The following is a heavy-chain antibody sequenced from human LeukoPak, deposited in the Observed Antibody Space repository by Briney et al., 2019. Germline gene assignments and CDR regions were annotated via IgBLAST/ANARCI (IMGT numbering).Heavy chain of an antibody. CDR3: AKDKTMTGYKLFDY. V-gene: IGHV3-23*01. CDR2: ISGSGGST. D-gene: IGHD5-24*01. CDR1: GFTFSSYA. J-gene: IGHJ4*02. Sequence: PGGSLRLSCAASGFTFSSYAMSWVRQAPGKGLEWVSSISGSGGSTYYADSVKGRFTISRDNSKNTLYLQMNSLRAEDTAVYYCAKDKTMTGYKLFDYWGQGTLVTVSS.